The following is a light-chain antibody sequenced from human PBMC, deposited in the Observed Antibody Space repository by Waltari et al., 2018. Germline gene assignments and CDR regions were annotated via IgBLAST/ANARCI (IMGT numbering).Light chain of an antibody. J-gene: IGKJ1*01. CDR1: QSVRRSY. CDR2: GAS. CDR3: QQYDSSPRA. V-gene: IGKV3-20*01. Sequence: VLPQSPGPLPLSSGERATLPCRASQSVRRSYLAWYQQKPGQAPRLLIYGASSRTTGIPDRFSGSGSGTDFTLTISRLEPEDFAVYYCQQYDSSPRAFGQGTRVEIK.